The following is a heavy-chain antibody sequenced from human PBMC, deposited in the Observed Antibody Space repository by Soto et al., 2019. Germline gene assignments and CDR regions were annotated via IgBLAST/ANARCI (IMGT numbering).Heavy chain of an antibody. CDR1: GFTFSSYW. V-gene: IGHV3-7*05. J-gene: IGHJ3*02. D-gene: IGHD2-2*01. CDR3: AKSKDIVVVPAASGAFDI. Sequence: PGGSLRLSCAASGFTFSSYWMSWVRQAPGKGLEWVANIKQDGSEKYYVDSVKGRFTISRDNAKNSLYLQMNSLRAEDTAVYYCAKSKDIVVVPAASGAFDIWGQGTMVTVSS. CDR2: IKQDGSEK.